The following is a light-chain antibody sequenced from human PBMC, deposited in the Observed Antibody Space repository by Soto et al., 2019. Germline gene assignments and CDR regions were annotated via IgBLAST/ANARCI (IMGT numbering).Light chain of an antibody. CDR1: QSVSNSY. J-gene: IGKJ1*01. CDR3: QQYDISWT. V-gene: IGKV3-20*01. Sequence: EIVLTQSPGTLSSSPGERATLSCRASQSVSNSYLAWYQQRPGQAPRLLIYGASSRATGIPDRFSGSGSGTDFTLTISILEPEDFAVYYCQQYDISWTFGQGTKVDI. CDR2: GAS.